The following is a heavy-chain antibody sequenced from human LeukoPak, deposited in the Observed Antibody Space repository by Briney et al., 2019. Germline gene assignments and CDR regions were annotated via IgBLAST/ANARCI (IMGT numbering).Heavy chain of an antibody. CDR3: AKPRAMTTGVGRYFDL. D-gene: IGHD1-1*01. V-gene: IGHV3-23*01. CDR2: SGSGGDT. J-gene: IGHJ2*01. CDR1: GFTFSDYA. Sequence: PGGSLRLSCVASGFTFSDYAMNWVRQAPGKGLEWVSVSGSGGDTYYVDSVKGRFTISRDNSKNTLYLQMNSLRAEDTATYYCAKPRAMTTGVGRYFDLWGRGALVTVSS.